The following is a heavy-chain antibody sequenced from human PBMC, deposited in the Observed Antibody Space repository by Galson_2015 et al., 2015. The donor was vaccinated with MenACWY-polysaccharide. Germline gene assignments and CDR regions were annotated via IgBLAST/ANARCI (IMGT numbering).Heavy chain of an antibody. Sequence: ETLSLTCTVSGCSISRYYWNWIRQPPGKGLEWVGYINYSGSTNHNPSLKSRVTMSVDTSKNQFSLNLTSVTDADTAVYYCARAIAVAGQRRDFDLWGRGTLVTVSS. CDR2: INYSGST. J-gene: IGHJ2*01. CDR3: ARAIAVAGQRRDFDL. CDR1: GCSISRYY. D-gene: IGHD6-19*01. V-gene: IGHV4-59*01.